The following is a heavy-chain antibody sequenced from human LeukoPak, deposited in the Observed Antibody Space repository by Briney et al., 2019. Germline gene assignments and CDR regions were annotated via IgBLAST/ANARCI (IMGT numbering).Heavy chain of an antibody. Sequence: PGGSLRLSCAASGFTFSSYSMNWVRQASEKGLEWVSYITSSSSTIYYADSVKGRFTISRDNARNSLYLQMNSLRAEDTAVYYCARGYDSSGYYPDYWGQGTLVTVSS. V-gene: IGHV3-48*01. CDR1: GFTFSSYS. D-gene: IGHD3-22*01. CDR2: ITSSSSTI. J-gene: IGHJ4*02. CDR3: ARGYDSSGYYPDY.